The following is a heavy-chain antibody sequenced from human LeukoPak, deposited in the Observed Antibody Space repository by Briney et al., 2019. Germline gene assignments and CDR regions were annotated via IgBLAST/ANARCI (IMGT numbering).Heavy chain of an antibody. Sequence: SQTLSLTCAISGDSVSSNSAAWNWIRQSPSRGLEWLGRTYYRSKWYNDYAVSVKSRITINPDTSKNQFSLQLNSVTPEDTAVYYCAREFRGYSYGSDFTLIDAFDIWGQGTMVTVSS. V-gene: IGHV6-1*01. CDR1: GDSVSSNSAA. D-gene: IGHD5-18*01. CDR3: AREFRGYSYGSDFTLIDAFDI. CDR2: TYYRSKWYN. J-gene: IGHJ3*02.